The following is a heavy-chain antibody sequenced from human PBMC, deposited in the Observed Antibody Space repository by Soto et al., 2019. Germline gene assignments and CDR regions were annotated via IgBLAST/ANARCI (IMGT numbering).Heavy chain of an antibody. V-gene: IGHV3-23*01. CDR2: ISGSGGST. CDR1: GFTFSSYA. J-gene: IGHJ4*02. D-gene: IGHD3-3*01. Sequence: GGSLRLSCAASGFTFSSYAMSWVRQAPGKGLEWVSAISGSGGSTYYADSVKGRFTISRDNSKSTLYLQMNSLRAEDTAVYYCAKDILMGYDVWSGYFQSSYFDYWGQGTLVTVSS. CDR3: AKDILMGYDVWSGYFQSSYFDY.